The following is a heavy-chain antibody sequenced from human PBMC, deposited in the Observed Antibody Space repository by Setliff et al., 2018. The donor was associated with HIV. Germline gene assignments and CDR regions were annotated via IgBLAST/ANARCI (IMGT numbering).Heavy chain of an antibody. D-gene: IGHD6-13*01. CDR2: IYYSGST. CDR3: ACGAAAGTDYYYYYYMDV. V-gene: IGHV4-39*01. CDR1: GGSISSYY. Sequence: SETLSLTCTVSGGSISSYYWGWIRQPPGKGLEWIGSIYYSGSTYYNPSLKSRVTISVDTSKNQFSLKLSSVTAADTAVYYCACGAAAGTDYYYYYYMDVWGKGTTVTVSS. J-gene: IGHJ6*03.